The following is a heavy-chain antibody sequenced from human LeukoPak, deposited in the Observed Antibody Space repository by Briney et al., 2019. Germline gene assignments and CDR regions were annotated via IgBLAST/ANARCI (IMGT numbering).Heavy chain of an antibody. CDR3: AKDTDGDYGYYGMDV. Sequence: GGSLRLSCAASGFTFSSYAMHWVRQAPGKGLEWVAVISYDGSNKYYADSVKGRFTISRDNPKNTLYLQMNSLRAEDTAVYYCAKDTDGDYGYYGMDVWGQGTTVTVSS. D-gene: IGHD4-17*01. CDR2: ISYDGSNK. CDR1: GFTFSSYA. J-gene: IGHJ6*02. V-gene: IGHV3-30-3*01.